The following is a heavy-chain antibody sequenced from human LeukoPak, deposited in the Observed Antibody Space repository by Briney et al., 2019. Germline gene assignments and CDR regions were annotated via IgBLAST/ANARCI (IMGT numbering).Heavy chain of an antibody. CDR3: ARVYCSSTSCLGGFDP. J-gene: IGHJ5*02. D-gene: IGHD2-2*01. V-gene: IGHV4-30-2*01. CDR2: IYHSGST. Sequence: WVRQMPGKGLEWIGYIYHSGSTYYNPSPKSRVTISVDRSKNQFSLKLSSVTAADTAVYYCARVYCSSTSCLGGFDPWGQGTLVTVSS.